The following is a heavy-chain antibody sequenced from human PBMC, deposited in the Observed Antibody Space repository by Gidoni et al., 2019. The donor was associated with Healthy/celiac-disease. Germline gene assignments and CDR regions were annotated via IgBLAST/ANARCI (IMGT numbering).Heavy chain of an antibody. D-gene: IGHD3-16*02. Sequence: VQLVQSGAEVKKPGASVKVSCKASGYTFTSYGISWVRQAPGQGLEGMGWISAYNGNTNYAQKLQGRVNMTTDTSTNTAYMELRSLRSDDTAVYYCARDRNEYVWGSYHLPDYWGQGTLVTVSS. CDR1: GYTFTSYG. V-gene: IGHV1-18*04. CDR3: ARDRNEYVWGSYHLPDY. CDR2: ISAYNGNT. J-gene: IGHJ4*02.